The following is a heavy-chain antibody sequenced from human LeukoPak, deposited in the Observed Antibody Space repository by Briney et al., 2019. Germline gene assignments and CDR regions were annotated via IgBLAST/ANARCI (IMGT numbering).Heavy chain of an antibody. CDR3: ARNGGLVFGEHPLDY. J-gene: IGHJ4*02. CDR2: IYYSGST. CDR1: GGSISSYY. V-gene: IGHV4-59*01. D-gene: IGHD3-10*02. Sequence: SETLSLTCTVSGGSISSYYWSWIRQPPGKGLEWIGYIYYSGSTNYNPSLKSPVTISVDTSKNQFSLKLSSVTAADTAVYYCARNGGLVFGEHPLDYWGQGTLVTVSS.